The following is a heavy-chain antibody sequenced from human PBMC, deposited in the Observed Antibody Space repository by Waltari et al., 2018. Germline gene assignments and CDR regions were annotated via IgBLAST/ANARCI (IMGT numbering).Heavy chain of an antibody. CDR3: ARLDLATIDFYYYYYMDV. CDR1: GGSLSGSC. J-gene: IGHJ6*03. CDR2: INHRGNT. V-gene: IGHV4-34*02. Sequence: QVQLQQWGAGLLKPSETLSLTCAVYGGSLSGSCWSWTRQPPGKGLEWIGEINHRGNTSYNPSRKRRVTIAVDTSENQFSLKLSSVTDADTAVYYCARLDLATIDFYYYYYMDVWGKGTTVTISS.